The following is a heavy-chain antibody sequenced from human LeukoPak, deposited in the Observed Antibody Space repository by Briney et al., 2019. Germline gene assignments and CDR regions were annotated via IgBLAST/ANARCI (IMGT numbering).Heavy chain of an antibody. D-gene: IGHD2-2*01. J-gene: IGHJ4*02. CDR2: IYHSGST. Sequence: SETLSLTCTVSGYSISSGYYWGWIRQPPGKGLEWIGSIYHSGSTYYNPSLKSRVTISVDTSKNQFSLKLSSVTAADTAVYYCARSRISSAYFDYWGQGTLVTVSS. CDR3: ARSRISSAYFDY. V-gene: IGHV4-38-2*02. CDR1: GYSISSGYY.